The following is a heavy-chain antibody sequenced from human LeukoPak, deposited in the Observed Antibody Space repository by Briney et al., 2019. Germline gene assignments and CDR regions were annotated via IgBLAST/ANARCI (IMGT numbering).Heavy chain of an antibody. J-gene: IGHJ4*02. Sequence: GGSLRLSCAASGFTFSSYAMHWVRQAPGKGLEYVSAMSSNGGTTDYANSVKGRFTISRDNSKSTLYLQMNSLRAEDTAVYYCAKEMITVTTDNFDYWGQGTLVTVSS. V-gene: IGHV3-64*01. CDR1: GFTFSSYA. CDR2: MSSNGGTT. D-gene: IGHD4-17*01. CDR3: AKEMITVTTDNFDY.